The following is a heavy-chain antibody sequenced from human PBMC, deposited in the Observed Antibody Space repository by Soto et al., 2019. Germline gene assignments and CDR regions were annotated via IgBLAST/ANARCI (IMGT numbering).Heavy chain of an antibody. D-gene: IGHD2-2*03. J-gene: IGHJ6*03. V-gene: IGHV3-15*01. Sequence: PGGTLRLSCAAPGFTFSNAWMSWVRQAPRKAMERIGRIRSKTDGGTRDYAALVKGRFTILRDDSNNTLYLQMNSLKTLDTSVYYCTTETIGYCSSTSCYFHYYYYYYMDVWGKGTTVTVSS. CDR1: GFTFSNAW. CDR3: TTETIGYCSSTSCYFHYYYYYYMDV. CDR2: IRSKTDGGTR.